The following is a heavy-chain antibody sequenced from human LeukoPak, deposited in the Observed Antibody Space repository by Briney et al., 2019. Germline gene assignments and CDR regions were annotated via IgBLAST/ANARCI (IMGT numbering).Heavy chain of an antibody. D-gene: IGHD2-8*01. J-gene: IGHJ4*02. CDR3: AKWARYCTNGVCYYFDY. CDR2: IRYDGSNK. V-gene: IGHV3-30*02. Sequence: GGSLRLSCAASGFTFSSYGMHWVRQAPGKGLEWVAFIRYDGSNKYYADSVKGRFTISRDNSKNTLYLQMNSLRAEDTAVYYCAKWARYCTNGVCYYFDYWGQGTLVTVSS. CDR1: GFTFSSYG.